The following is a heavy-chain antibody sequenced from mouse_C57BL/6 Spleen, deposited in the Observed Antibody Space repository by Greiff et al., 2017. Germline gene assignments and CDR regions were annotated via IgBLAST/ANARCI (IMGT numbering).Heavy chain of an antibody. CDR1: GYTFTEYY. Sequence: EVKLQQSGPELVKPGASVKISCKASGYTFTEYYMNWVKQSHGKSLEWIGDINPNNGGTSYNQKFKGKATLTVDKSSSTAYMELRSLTSEDSAVYYCARDYGSSYGFAYWGQGTLVTVSA. D-gene: IGHD1-1*01. J-gene: IGHJ3*01. CDR2: INPNNGGT. V-gene: IGHV1-26*01. CDR3: ARDYGSSYGFAY.